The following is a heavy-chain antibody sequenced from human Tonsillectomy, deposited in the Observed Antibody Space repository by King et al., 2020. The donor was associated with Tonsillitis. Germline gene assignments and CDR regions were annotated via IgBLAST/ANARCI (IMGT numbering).Heavy chain of an antibody. CDR1: GFTFSSYG. V-gene: IGHV3-30*18. Sequence: VQLVESGGGVVQPGRSLRLSCAASGFTFSSYGMHWVRQAPGKGVEWVAVISYDGSNKYYAEYVKGRLTISRDNSKNTLYLQMNSLRAEDTAVYYCAKDELDIVVVPAAKNYYYYMDVWGKGTTVTVSS. J-gene: IGHJ6*03. CDR2: ISYDGSNK. CDR3: AKDELDIVVVPAAKNYYYYMDV. D-gene: IGHD2-2*03.